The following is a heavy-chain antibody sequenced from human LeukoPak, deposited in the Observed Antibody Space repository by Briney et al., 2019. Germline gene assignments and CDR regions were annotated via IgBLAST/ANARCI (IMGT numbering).Heavy chain of an antibody. D-gene: IGHD6-13*01. J-gene: IGHJ2*01. CDR3: ARFGVNIAAAAWYFDL. CDR2: IYYSGST. CDR1: GGSISSYY. V-gene: IGHV4-59*08. Sequence: PSETLSLTCTVSGGSISSYYWSWIRQPPGKGLEWIGYIYYSGSTNYNPSLKSRVTISVDTSKNQFSLKLSSVTAADTAVYYCARFGVNIAAAAWYFDLWGRGTLVTVSS.